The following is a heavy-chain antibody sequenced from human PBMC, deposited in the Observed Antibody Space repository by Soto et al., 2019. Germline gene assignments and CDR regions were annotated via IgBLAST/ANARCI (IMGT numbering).Heavy chain of an antibody. Sequence: ASVKVSCTASVYTFTTYGITWVRQAPGQGLEWMGWISAYNGNTNYAQKLQGRVTMTTDTSTSTAYMELRSLRSDDTAVYYCARDGEVYYFDYWGQGTLVTVSS. D-gene: IGHD6-6*01. CDR3: ARDGEVYYFDY. CDR2: ISAYNGNT. CDR1: VYTFTTYG. V-gene: IGHV1-18*01. J-gene: IGHJ4*02.